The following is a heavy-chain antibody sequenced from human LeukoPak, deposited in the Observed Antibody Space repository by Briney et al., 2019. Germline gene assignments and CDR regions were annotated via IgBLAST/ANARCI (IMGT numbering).Heavy chain of an antibody. CDR2: ISGSGGST. V-gene: IGHV3-23*01. D-gene: IGHD1-26*01. CDR3: AKDFQYSGSSRFDY. Sequence: PGGSLRLSCAASGFTFSSYEMNWVRQAPGEGLEWVSAISGSGGSTYYADSVKGRFTISRDNSKNTLYLQMNSLRAEDTAVYYCAKDFQYSGSSRFDYWGQGTLVTVSS. J-gene: IGHJ4*02. CDR1: GFTFSSYE.